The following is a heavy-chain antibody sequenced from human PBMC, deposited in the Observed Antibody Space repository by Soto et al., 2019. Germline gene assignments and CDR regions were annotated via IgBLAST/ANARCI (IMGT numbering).Heavy chain of an antibody. D-gene: IGHD5-18*01. Sequence: QVQLQESGPGLVKPSETLSLTCTVSGGSVSSGSYYWTWIRQPPGKGLEWIGYIYYSGSTNYNPSLKRRVTISVDTSKNQCALKLTSVTAADTAVYYCARDIRGYSRAFDYWGQGTLVTVSS. CDR3: ARDIRGYSRAFDY. J-gene: IGHJ4*02. CDR1: GGSVSSGSYY. CDR2: IYYSGST. V-gene: IGHV4-61*01.